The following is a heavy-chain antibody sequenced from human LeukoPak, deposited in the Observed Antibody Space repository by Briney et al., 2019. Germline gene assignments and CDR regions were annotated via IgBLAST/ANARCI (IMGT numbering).Heavy chain of an antibody. D-gene: IGHD5-18*01. CDR2: IFFTGNT. J-gene: IGHJ4*02. CDR1: ADSISNYY. V-gene: IGHV4-59*08. CDR3: ATLAGYIYGVTTDY. Sequence: SETLSLTCTVSADSISNYYWSWIRQPPEKGLEWIGYIFFTGNTNYNPSLKSRVTISVDTSKNQFSLKLSSVTAADTAVYYCATLAGYIYGVTTDYWGQGTLVTVSS.